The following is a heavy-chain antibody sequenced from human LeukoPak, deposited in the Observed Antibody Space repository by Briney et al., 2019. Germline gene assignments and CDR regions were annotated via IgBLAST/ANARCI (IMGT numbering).Heavy chain of an antibody. V-gene: IGHV1-46*01. CDR2: IHPSGGST. Sequence: ASVKVSCKASGYTFTNYYMHWVRQAPGQGLEWMGGIHPSGGSTSFAQKFQGRVHMTRDTSTSTVYMELSSLRSDDTAVYYCARGIGLDYDSSGLDWGQGTLVTVSS. CDR1: GYTFTNYY. J-gene: IGHJ4*02. D-gene: IGHD3-22*01. CDR3: ARGIGLDYDSSGLD.